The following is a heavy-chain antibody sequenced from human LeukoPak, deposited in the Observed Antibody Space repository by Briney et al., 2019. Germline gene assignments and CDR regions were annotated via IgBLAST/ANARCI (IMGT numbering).Heavy chain of an antibody. CDR1: GGSISSSGYY. J-gene: IGHJ4*02. V-gene: IGHV4-39*07. Sequence: SETLSLTCTVSGGSISSSGYYWSWIRQPPGKGLEWIGEINDSGSSNYIPSLKSRVTISVDTSKNQFSLKLSSVTAADTAVYYCARDLYDSSGIYYFDYWGQGTLVTVSS. CDR3: ARDLYDSSGIYYFDY. D-gene: IGHD3-22*01. CDR2: INDSGSS.